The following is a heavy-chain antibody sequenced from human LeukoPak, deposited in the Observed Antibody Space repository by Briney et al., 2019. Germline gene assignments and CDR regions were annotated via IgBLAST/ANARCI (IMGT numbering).Heavy chain of an antibody. CDR1: GFTFSSYS. J-gene: IGHJ4*02. D-gene: IGHD3-10*01. Sequence: GSLRLSCAASGFTFSSYSMNWVGQAPGKGLEWVSYISSSSSTIYYADSVKGRFTISRDNAKNSLYLQMNSLSDEDTAVYYCARGFSRYYYGSGSPDYWGQGNLVSVSS. CDR3: ARGFSRYYYGSGSPDY. CDR2: ISSSSSTI. V-gene: IGHV3-48*02.